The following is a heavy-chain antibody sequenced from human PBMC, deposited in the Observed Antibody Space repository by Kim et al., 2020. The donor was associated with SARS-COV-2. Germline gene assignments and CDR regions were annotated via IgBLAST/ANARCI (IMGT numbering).Heavy chain of an antibody. D-gene: IGHD2-21*02. V-gene: IGHV1-69*13. CDR1: GGTFSSYA. J-gene: IGHJ3*01. CDR3: ARGPSCARDCYSGAF. Sequence: SVKVSCKASGGTFSSYAISWVRQAPGQGLEWMGGIIPIFGTAHYAQTPPRRVTITADEPTSTAHMELSSLRSEDTAVYYCARGPSCARDCYSGAF. CDR2: IIPIFGTA.